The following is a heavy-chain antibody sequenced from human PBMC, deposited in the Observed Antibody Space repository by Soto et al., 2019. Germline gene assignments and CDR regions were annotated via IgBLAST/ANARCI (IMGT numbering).Heavy chain of an antibody. D-gene: IGHD3-9*01. Sequence: ASVKVSCKASGYTFTSYGISWVRQAPGQGLEWMGWISAYNGNTNYAQKLQGRVTMTTDTSTSTAYMELRSLRSDDTAVYYRARDPDGYDILTGGYYYYGMDVWGQGTTVTVSS. V-gene: IGHV1-18*01. CDR2: ISAYNGNT. CDR3: ARDPDGYDILTGGYYYYGMDV. J-gene: IGHJ6*02. CDR1: GYTFTSYG.